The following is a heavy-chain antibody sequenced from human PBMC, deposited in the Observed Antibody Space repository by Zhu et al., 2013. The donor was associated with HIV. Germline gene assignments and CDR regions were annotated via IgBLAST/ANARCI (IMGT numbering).Heavy chain of an antibody. D-gene: IGHD2-2*01. CDR3: ARDGSVVVVPAATGGNWFDP. V-gene: IGHV1-69*12. J-gene: IGHJ5*02. CDR2: IIPIFGIA. Sequence: QVQLVQSGAEVKKPGSSVKVSCKASEALQQLCYQLVRQAPGQGLEWMGWIIPIFGIANYAQKFQGRVTITADESTSTAYMELSSLRSEDTAVYYCARDGSVVVVPAATGGNWFDPWGQGTLVTVSS. CDR1: EALQQLC.